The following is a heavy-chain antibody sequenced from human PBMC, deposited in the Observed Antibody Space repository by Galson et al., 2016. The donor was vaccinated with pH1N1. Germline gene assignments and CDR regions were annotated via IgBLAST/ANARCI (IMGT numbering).Heavy chain of an antibody. CDR2: IYYDGRN. D-gene: IGHD2-21*02. J-gene: IGHJ5*02. V-gene: IGHV4-39*01. CDR1: GDSIYTNSYY. Sequence: LSLTCTVSGDSIYTNSYYWDWSRRPPGKGLEWIAGIYYDGRNQYNPSLNSRLTMSGDTSKNQFHLTLSFVTAADTAVYNCARRTSCRGDCGEGFDPWGQGILVTVSS. CDR3: ARRTSCRGDCGEGFDP.